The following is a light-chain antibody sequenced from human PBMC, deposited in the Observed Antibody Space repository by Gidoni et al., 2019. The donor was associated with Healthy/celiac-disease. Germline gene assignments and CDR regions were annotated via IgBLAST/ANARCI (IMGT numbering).Light chain of an antibody. CDR3: QQYNSYPRLT. V-gene: IGKV1-5*01. J-gene: IGKJ4*01. Sequence: DIQMTHSPSTLSASVGDRVTITCRASQSISSWLAWYQQKPGKAPKLLIYDASSLESGVPSRFSGSGSGTEFTLTISSLQPDDFATYYCQQYNSYPRLTFGGGTKVEIK. CDR1: QSISSW. CDR2: DAS.